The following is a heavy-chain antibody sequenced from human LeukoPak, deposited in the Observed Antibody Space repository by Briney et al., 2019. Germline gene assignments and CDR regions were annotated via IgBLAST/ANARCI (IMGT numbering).Heavy chain of an antibody. J-gene: IGHJ4*02. CDR3: ARDQDSSGCILDY. CDR1: GGSISSYY. D-gene: IGHD6-19*01. Sequence: SETLTLTCTVSGGSISSYYWSWIRQPAGKGLEWIGRIYTSGSTNYNPSLKSRVTISVDKSKNQFSLKLSSVTAADTAVYYCARDQDSSGCILDYWGQGTLVTVSS. V-gene: IGHV4-4*07. CDR2: IYTSGST.